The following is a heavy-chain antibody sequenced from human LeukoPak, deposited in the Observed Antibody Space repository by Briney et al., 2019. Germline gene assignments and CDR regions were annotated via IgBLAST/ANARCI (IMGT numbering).Heavy chain of an antibody. J-gene: IGHJ5*02. V-gene: IGHV4-39*01. CDR3: ASTILGYCSSTSCYNSNWFDP. CDR2: IYYSGST. D-gene: IGHD2-2*02. CDR1: GGSISSSSYY. Sequence: PSETLSLTCTVSGGSISSSSYYWGWLRQPPGKGLEWIGSIYYSGSTYYNPSLKSRVTISVDTSKNQFSLKLSSVTAADTAVYYCASTILGYCSSTSCYNSNWFDPWGQGTLVTVSS.